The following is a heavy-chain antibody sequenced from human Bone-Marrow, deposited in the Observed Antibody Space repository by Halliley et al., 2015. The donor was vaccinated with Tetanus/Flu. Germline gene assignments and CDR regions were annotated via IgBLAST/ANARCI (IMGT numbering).Heavy chain of an antibody. CDR3: AREGGIVGATGGLDY. CDR1: GFTFDDYG. Sequence: SLRLSCAASGFTFDDYGVAWVRQAPGKGLEWVSGINWNGGSPVYADSVKGRFTISRDNAKNSLYLQMNSLRADDAAFYHCAREGGIVGATGGLDYWGQGTLVVVSS. D-gene: IGHD1-26*01. V-gene: IGHV3-20*01. J-gene: IGHJ4*02. CDR2: INWNGGSP.